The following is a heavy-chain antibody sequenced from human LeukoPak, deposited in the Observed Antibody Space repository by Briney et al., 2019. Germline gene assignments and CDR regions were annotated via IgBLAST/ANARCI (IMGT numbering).Heavy chain of an antibody. CDR1: GASINNNF. CDR3: ARHRDYYDT. D-gene: IGHD3-22*01. V-gene: IGHV4-59*08. Sequence: PSETLSLTCTVSGASINNNFWTWIRQPPGKGLEWIGYIYPSGSANYNPTLKSRVIISGDTSKNQISLTLTSVTAADTAVYFCARHRDYYDTWGHGTLVTVSS. CDR2: IYPSGSA. J-gene: IGHJ4*01.